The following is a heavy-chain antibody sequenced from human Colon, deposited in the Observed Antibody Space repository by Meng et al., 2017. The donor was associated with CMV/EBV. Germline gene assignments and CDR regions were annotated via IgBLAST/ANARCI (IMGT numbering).Heavy chain of an antibody. Sequence: ASVKVSCKTSGYTFTNYAINWVRQAAGQGFEWMGWMNPHSGNTEYSHKFQGRVTMTRDTSISTAYMELSSLSSEDTAVYYCARAGSRAAAIRTGQTTLDCWGRGTLVTVSS. V-gene: IGHV1-8*01. CDR3: ARAGSRAAAIRTGQTTLDC. CDR1: GYTFTNYA. D-gene: IGHD5-24*01. CDR2: MNPHSGNT. J-gene: IGHJ4*02.